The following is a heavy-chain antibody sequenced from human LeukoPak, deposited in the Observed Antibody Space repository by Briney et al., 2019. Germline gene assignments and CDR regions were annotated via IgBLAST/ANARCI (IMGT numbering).Heavy chain of an antibody. D-gene: IGHD1-7*01. CDR1: GYTFTAYY. J-gene: IGHJ4*02. CDR3: ARALAPNSNFPVDY. Sequence: ASVKVSCKASGYTFTAYYVHWVRQAPGQGLEWMGRINPDSGGTDYAQQFQGRVTMTRDTSIGTAYMELTRLKSDDTAMYYCARALAPNSNFPVDYWGQGTLVTVSS. CDR2: INPDSGGT. V-gene: IGHV1-2*06.